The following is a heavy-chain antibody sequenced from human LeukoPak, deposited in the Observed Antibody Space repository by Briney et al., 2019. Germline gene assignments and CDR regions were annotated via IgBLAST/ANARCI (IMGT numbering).Heavy chain of an antibody. V-gene: IGHV3-30*04. CDR3: ARAEWLVRYYFDY. D-gene: IGHD6-19*01. CDR2: ISYDGSNK. Sequence: GGSLRLSCAASGFTFSSYAMHWVRQAPGKGLEWVAVISYDGSNKYYADSVKGRFTISRDNSKNTLYLQMNSLRAEDTAVYYCARAEWLVRYYFDYWGQGTLVTVPS. J-gene: IGHJ4*02. CDR1: GFTFSSYA.